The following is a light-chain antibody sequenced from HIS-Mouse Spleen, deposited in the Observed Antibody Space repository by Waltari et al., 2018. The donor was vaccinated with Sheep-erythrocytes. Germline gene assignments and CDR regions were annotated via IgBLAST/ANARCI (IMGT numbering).Light chain of an antibody. CDR1: SGSIASNY. J-gene: IGLJ2*01. V-gene: IGLV6-57*02. CDR3: QSYDSSNVV. Sequence: NFMLTQPHPVSESPGKTVTISCTGSSGSIASNYVQWYQQRPGSAPTTVIYDDNQRPPGVPARVSGTIDSSSNAASLTSSGLKTEDEAEYYGQSYDSSNVVFGGGTKLTVL. CDR2: DDN.